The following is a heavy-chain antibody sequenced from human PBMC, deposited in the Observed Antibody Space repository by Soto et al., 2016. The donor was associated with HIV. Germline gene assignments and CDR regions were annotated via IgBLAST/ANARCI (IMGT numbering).Heavy chain of an antibody. D-gene: IGHD3-10*02. CDR1: GFTFDDYA. CDR2: ISGDGGNP. V-gene: IGHV3-43*02. Sequence: EVQLVESRGGVVQPGGSLRLSCAASGFTFDDYAMHWVRQAPGKGLEWVSLISGDGGNPYYADSVKGRFTISRDNSKNSLYLQMNSLRTEDTALYYCAKDSAAYVNRYFDYWGQGTLVTVSS. CDR3: AKDSAAYVNRYFDY. J-gene: IGHJ4*02.